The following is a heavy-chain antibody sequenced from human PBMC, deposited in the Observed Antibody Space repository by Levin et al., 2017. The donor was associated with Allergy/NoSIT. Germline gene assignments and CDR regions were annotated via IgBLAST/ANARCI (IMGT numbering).Heavy chain of an antibody. V-gene: IGHV3-23*01. J-gene: IGHJ4*02. CDR2: ICGSGDNT. CDR1: GFTVSSYD. Sequence: ETLSLTCAASGFTVSSYDMSWVRQAPGKGLEWVSAICGSGDNTYYADSVRGRSTISRDNSKNTLHLQMNSMRAEDTAIYYCAKTYTSSYYYFDYWGQGTLVIVYS. D-gene: IGHD6-13*01. CDR3: AKTYTSSYYYFDY.